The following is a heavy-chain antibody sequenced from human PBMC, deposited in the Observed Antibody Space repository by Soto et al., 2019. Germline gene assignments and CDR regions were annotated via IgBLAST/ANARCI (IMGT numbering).Heavy chain of an antibody. Sequence: GGSLRLSCAASGFTFSSYAMHWVRQAPGKGLEWVAVISYDGSNKYYADSVKGRFTISRDNSKNTLYLQMNSLRAEDTAVYYCARGRSGYSPSHYGMDVWGQGTTVTVSS. CDR1: GFTFSSYA. CDR3: ARGRSGYSPSHYGMDV. D-gene: IGHD3-22*01. V-gene: IGHV3-30-3*01. CDR2: ISYDGSNK. J-gene: IGHJ6*02.